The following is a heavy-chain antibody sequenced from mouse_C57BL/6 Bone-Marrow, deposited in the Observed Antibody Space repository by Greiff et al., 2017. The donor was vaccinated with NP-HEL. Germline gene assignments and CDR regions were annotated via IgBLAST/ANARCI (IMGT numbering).Heavy chain of an antibody. CDR1: GFNIKDDY. D-gene: IGHD3-1*01. V-gene: IGHV14-4*01. J-gene: IGHJ3*01. Sequence: VQLQQSGAELVRPGASVKLSCTASGFNIKDDYMHWVKQRPEQGLEWIGWIDPENGDTEYASKFQGKATITADTSSNTAYLQLSSLTSEDTAVYYCTTRRAVAYWGQGTLVTVSA. CDR2: IDPENGDT. CDR3: TTRRAVAY.